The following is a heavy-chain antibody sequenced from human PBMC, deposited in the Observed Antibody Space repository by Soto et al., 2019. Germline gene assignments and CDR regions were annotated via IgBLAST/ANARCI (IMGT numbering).Heavy chain of an antibody. CDR1: GGTFNTYT. V-gene: IGHV1-69*08. J-gene: IGHJ4*02. CDR3: AKDLSPYDGSPYYARFDY. CDR2: IIPMLNVA. Sequence: QVQLLQSGAEVRKPGSSVKVSCKASGGTFNTYTFSWVRQAPGQGLEWMGRIIPMLNVANYAQKFQGRVTITADKSTSTSYMELSNLRSEDTAVYYWAKDLSPYDGSPYYARFDYWGQGTLVTVSS. D-gene: IGHD3-22*01.